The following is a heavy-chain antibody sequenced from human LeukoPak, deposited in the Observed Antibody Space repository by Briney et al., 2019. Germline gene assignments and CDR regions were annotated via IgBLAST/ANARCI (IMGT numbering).Heavy chain of an antibody. CDR3: AKGAFSVVVPASDY. J-gene: IGHJ4*02. Sequence: GRSLRLSCAASGFTFDDYAMHWVRQAPGKGLEWGSGISWNSGSIGYADSVKGRFTISRDNAKNSLYLQMNSLRAEDMALYYCAKGAFSVVVPASDYWGQGTLVTVSS. V-gene: IGHV3-9*03. D-gene: IGHD2-2*01. CDR2: ISWNSGSI. CDR1: GFTFDDYA.